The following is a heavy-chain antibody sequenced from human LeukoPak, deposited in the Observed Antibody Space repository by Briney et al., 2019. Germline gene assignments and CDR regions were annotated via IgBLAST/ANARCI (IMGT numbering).Heavy chain of an antibody. CDR2: ISGSGGST. CDR1: GFTFSSYA. Sequence: PGGSLRLSCAASGFTFSSYAMSWVRQAPGKGLEWVSAISGSGGSTYYADSVKGRFTISRDNSKNTLYLQMNSLRAEATAVYYCAAGRFTLVRGVIIPDAFDIWGQGTMVTVSS. J-gene: IGHJ3*02. D-gene: IGHD3-10*01. CDR3: AAGRFTLVRGVIIPDAFDI. V-gene: IGHV3-23*01.